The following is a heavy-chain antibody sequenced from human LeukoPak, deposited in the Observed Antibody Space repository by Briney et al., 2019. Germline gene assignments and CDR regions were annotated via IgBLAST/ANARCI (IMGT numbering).Heavy chain of an antibody. CDR3: ARAAGSYWLNWFDP. Sequence: ASVKVSCKASGYTFTGYYMHWVRQAPGQGLEWVGWINPNSGGTNYAQKFQGRVTMTRDTSISTAYMELSRLRSDDTAVYYCARAAGSYWLNWFDPWGQGTLVTVSS. V-gene: IGHV1-2*02. D-gene: IGHD1-26*01. CDR2: INPNSGGT. CDR1: GYTFTGYY. J-gene: IGHJ5*02.